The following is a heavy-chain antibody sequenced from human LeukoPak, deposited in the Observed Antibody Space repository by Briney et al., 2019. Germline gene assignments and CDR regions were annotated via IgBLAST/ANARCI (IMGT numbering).Heavy chain of an antibody. D-gene: IGHD2-8*01. CDR1: GGSFSGYY. CDR3: ARGHVGSYAYYYYYGMDV. CDR2: INHSEST. Sequence: SETLSLTCAVYGGSFSGYYWSWIRQPPKKGLEWIGEINHSESTNYNPSLKSRVTTSVDTSKNQFSLKLRSVTAADTAVYYCARGHVGSYAYYYYYGMDVWGQGTTVTVSS. J-gene: IGHJ6*02. V-gene: IGHV4-34*01.